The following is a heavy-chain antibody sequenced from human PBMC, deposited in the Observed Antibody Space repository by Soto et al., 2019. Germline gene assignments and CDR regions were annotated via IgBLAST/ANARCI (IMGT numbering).Heavy chain of an antibody. Sequence: SETLSLTCTVSGGSISSGGYYWSWIRQHPGKGLEWIGYIYYSGSTYYNPSLKSRVTISVDTSKNQFSLKLSSVTAADTAVYYXXRSVNDYGDYADLGYWGQGTLVTVSS. CDR2: IYYSGST. D-gene: IGHD4-17*01. J-gene: IGHJ4*02. CDR1: GGSISSGGYY. V-gene: IGHV4-31*03. CDR3: XRSVNDYGDYADLGY.